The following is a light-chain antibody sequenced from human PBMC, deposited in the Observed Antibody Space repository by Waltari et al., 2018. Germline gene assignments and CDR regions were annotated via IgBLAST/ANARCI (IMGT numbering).Light chain of an antibody. J-gene: IGKJ5*01. CDR1: QGISTF. V-gene: IGKV1-9*01. CDR3: QHLNSYPIT. Sequence: DIQLTQSPSFLSASVGDRVTITCRASQGISTFLAWYQQKPGKAPKVLIYAASTLQSGVPSRFSGSGSGTEFTLTISILQPEDFATYYCQHLNSYPITFGQGTRLEIK. CDR2: AAS.